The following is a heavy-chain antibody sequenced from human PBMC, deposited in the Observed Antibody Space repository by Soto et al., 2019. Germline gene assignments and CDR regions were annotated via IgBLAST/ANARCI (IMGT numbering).Heavy chain of an antibody. CDR3: ATAYTATVNTGFDAFDI. D-gene: IGHD4-17*01. Sequence: SETLSLTCTVSGGAVNSGSYYWSWIRQPPGKGLEWIGYIYYSESTNYNPSIKSRVTFSVDTSKNQFSLKLSSVTAADTAVYYCATAYTATVNTGFDAFDISGPGTMVTVSS. J-gene: IGHJ3*02. V-gene: IGHV4-61*01. CDR2: IYYSEST. CDR1: GGAVNSGSYY.